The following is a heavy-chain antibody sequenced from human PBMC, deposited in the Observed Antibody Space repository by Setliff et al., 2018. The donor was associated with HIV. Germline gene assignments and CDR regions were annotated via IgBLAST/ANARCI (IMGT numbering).Heavy chain of an antibody. V-gene: IGHV3-48*01. CDR2: ISSGSSAI. Sequence: GGSLRLSCAASGFTFSTYNMNWVRQAPGKGLEWVSYISSGSSAIYYADSVKGRFTISRDNAKNSLYLQMNSLRTEDTAVYFCSRWPFDYWGPGTLVTVSS. CDR3: SRWPFDY. J-gene: IGHJ4*02. D-gene: IGHD5-12*01. CDR1: GFTFSTYN.